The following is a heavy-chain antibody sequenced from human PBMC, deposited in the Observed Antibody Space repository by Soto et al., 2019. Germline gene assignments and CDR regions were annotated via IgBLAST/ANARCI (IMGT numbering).Heavy chain of an antibody. CDR2: MNPNSGNT. Sequence: QVQLVQSGAEVKKPGASVKVSCKASGYTFTSYDINWVRQATGQGLEWMGWMNPNSGNTGYAQKFQGRVTMTRNTSRSTAYMELSSLRSEXXXXXXXXXXXXXXXXDYWGQGTLVTVSS. CDR3: XXXXXXXXXDY. J-gene: IGHJ4*02. V-gene: IGHV1-8*01. CDR1: GYTFTSYD.